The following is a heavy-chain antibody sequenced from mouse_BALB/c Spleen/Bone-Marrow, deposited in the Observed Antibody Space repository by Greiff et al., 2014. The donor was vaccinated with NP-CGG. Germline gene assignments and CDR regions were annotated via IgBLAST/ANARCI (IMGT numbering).Heavy chain of an antibody. V-gene: IGHV1-69*01. CDR2: IGTSDSYT. J-gene: IGHJ2*01. CDR1: GYTFTDYW. D-gene: IGHD1-1*01. CDR3: ARRGVYYYGSFDY. Sequence: LVESGAELVMPGASVKMSCKASGYTFTDYWMHWVKQRPGQGLEWIGAIGTSDSYTSYNQKFKGKATLTVDESSSTAYMQLSSLTSEDSAVYYCARRGVYYYGSFDYWGQGTTLTVSS.